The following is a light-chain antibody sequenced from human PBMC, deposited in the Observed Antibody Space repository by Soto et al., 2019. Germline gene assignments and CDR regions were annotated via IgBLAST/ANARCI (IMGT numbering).Light chain of an antibody. CDR3: VSYTTFSSYV. CDR2: DVS. CDR1: SSDVGSYIY. J-gene: IGLJ1*01. Sequence: QSVLIQPASVSGSPGQSITISCTGTSSDVGSYIYVSWYQHHPGKAPKLMIYDVSNRPSGVSNRFSGSKSGNTASLTISGLQAEDEAEYYCVSYTTFSSYVFGTGTKVTVL. V-gene: IGLV2-14*01.